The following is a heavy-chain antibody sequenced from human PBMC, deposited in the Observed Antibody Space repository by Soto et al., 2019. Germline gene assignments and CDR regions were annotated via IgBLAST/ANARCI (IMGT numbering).Heavy chain of an antibody. Sequence: PSETLSLTCTVSGGSVSSGDYFWSWLRQSPGKRLEWIAYIYYSGSTNYNPSLKSRATISVDTSKSQVSLTLTSMTAVDAALYYCARSPNYYYYGFDVWGQGTAVTVSS. CDR1: GGSVSSGDYF. V-gene: IGHV4-61*08. CDR2: IYYSGST. J-gene: IGHJ6*02. CDR3: ARSPNYYYYGFDV. D-gene: IGHD3-10*01.